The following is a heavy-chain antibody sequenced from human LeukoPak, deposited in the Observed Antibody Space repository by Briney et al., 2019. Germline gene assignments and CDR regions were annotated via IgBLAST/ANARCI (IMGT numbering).Heavy chain of an antibody. Sequence: SVKVTCKASGGTFSSYAISWVRQAPGQGLEWMGGIIPIFGTPNYAQKFQGRVTITTDESTSTAYMELSRLRSEDTAVYYCANNVNRREDAFDIWGQGTMVTVSS. J-gene: IGHJ3*02. D-gene: IGHD1-1*01. CDR3: ANNVNRREDAFDI. CDR1: GGTFSSYA. CDR2: IIPIFGTP. V-gene: IGHV1-69*05.